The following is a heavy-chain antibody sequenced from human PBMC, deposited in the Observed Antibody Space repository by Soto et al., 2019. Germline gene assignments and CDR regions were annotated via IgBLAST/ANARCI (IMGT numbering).Heavy chain of an antibody. D-gene: IGHD1-26*01. V-gene: IGHV3-30*18. CDR2: ISYDGSNK. Sequence: QVQLVESGGGVVQPGRSLRLSCAASGFTFSSYGMHWVRQAPGKGLEWVAVISYDGSNKYYADSVKGRFTISRDNSKNTLYLQMTSLRAEDTAVYYCAKDPLASFRGWGQGTLVTVSS. CDR3: AKDPLASFRG. CDR1: GFTFSSYG. J-gene: IGHJ4*02.